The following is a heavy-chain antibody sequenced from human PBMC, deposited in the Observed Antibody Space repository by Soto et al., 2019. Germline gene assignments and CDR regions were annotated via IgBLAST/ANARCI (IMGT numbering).Heavy chain of an antibody. D-gene: IGHD5-12*01. Sequence: QVQLGQSGAEVKKPGASVKVSCKASGYTFTRSGISWVRQAPGQGPEWMGGISSYNGDTNYAQTFQGRVTMTTDTSTSTAYMELRSLRSDDTAVYYCARAGVAPYYYYGMDVWGKGTPVTFSS. CDR3: ARAGVAPYYYYGMDV. J-gene: IGHJ6*04. CDR1: GYTFTRSG. V-gene: IGHV1-18*01. CDR2: ISSYNGDT.